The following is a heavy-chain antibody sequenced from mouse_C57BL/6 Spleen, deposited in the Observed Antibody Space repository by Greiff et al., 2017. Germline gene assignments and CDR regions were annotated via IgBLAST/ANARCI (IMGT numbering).Heavy chain of an antibody. CDR3: ASGDYGYVYAMDY. Sequence: VQLQQSGAELVRPGSSVKLSCKASGYTFTSYWMHWVKQRPIQGLEWIGNIDPSDSETHYNQKFKDKATLTVDKSSSTAYMQLSSLTSEDSAVYYCASGDYGYVYAMDYWGQGTSVTVSS. V-gene: IGHV1-52*01. D-gene: IGHD2-2*01. J-gene: IGHJ4*01. CDR2: IDPSDSET. CDR1: GYTFTSYW.